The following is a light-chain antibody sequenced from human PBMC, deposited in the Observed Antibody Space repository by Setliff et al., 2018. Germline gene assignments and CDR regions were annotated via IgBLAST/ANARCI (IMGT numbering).Light chain of an antibody. V-gene: IGLV2-14*01. CDR2: EVS. J-gene: IGLJ1*01. Sequence: QSALAQPASVSGSPGQSITISCTGTSSDIGGYNYVSWYQQHPGKAPKFMIYEVSNRPSGVSNRFSGSKSGNTASLTISGLQAEDEADYYCSSYTSSGTDVFGSGTKVTDL. CDR1: SSDIGGYNY. CDR3: SSYTSSGTDV.